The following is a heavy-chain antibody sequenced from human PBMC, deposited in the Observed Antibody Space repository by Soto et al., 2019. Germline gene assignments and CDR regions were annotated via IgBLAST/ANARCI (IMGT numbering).Heavy chain of an antibody. Sequence: ASVKVSCKVSGYTLTELSMHWVRQAPGKGLEWMGGFDPEDGETIYAQKFQGRVTMTEDTSTDTAYMELSSLRSEDTAVYYCAASQGYYDRSGYTGAFDIWGQGPMVTVSS. V-gene: IGHV1-24*01. CDR3: AASQGYYDRSGYTGAFDI. J-gene: IGHJ3*02. CDR2: FDPEDGET. CDR1: GYTLTELS. D-gene: IGHD3-22*01.